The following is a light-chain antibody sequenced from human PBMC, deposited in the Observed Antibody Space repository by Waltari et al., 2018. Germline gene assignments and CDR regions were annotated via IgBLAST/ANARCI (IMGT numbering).Light chain of an antibody. CDR1: TSDVGNYDL. CDR3: CSYAGRGTYV. Sequence: QSALTQPASVSGTPGQSITISCTGTTSDVGNYDLVSWYQQHPGKAPKLLICEVNKRPSGVASRFSCSKSGNTASLTISGLQAEDDADYYCCSYAGRGTYVFGSGTKVTVL. CDR2: EVN. V-gene: IGLV2-23*02. J-gene: IGLJ1*01.